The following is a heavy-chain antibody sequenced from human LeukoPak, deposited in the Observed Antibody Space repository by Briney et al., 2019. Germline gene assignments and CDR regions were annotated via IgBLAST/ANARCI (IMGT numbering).Heavy chain of an antibody. CDR3: AKDLYGDSVGDY. V-gene: IGHV3-23*01. J-gene: IGHJ4*02. CDR1: AFTVRMYA. D-gene: IGHD4-17*01. Sequence: PGGSLRLACAPAAFTVRMYAMSSVRHAPGEGLEWVLTISVREGSTLYADSVKGRLTISRDNSKNTLYLQMNSVRDEDTDVYFCAKDLYGDSVGDYWGQGTLVTVSS. CDR2: ISVREGST.